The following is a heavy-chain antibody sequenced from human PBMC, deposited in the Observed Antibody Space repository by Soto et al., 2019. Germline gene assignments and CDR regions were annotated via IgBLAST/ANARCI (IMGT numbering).Heavy chain of an antibody. D-gene: IGHD4-4*01. Sequence: GGSLRLSCAASGFTFSSYAMSWVRQAPGKGLEWVSAISGSGGSTYYADSVKGRFTISRDNSKNTLYLQMNSLRAEDTAVYYCPKIPTVTTNYYGMAVWGQGTTVTVSS. V-gene: IGHV3-23*01. J-gene: IGHJ6*02. CDR1: GFTFSSYA. CDR3: PKIPTVTTNYYGMAV. CDR2: ISGSGGST.